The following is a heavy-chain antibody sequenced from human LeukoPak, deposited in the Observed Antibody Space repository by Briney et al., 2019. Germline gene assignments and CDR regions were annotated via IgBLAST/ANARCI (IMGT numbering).Heavy chain of an antibody. V-gene: IGHV4-34*01. Sequence: SETLSLTCAVYGGSFSGYYWSWIRQPPGKGLEWIGEINHSGSTNYNPSLKSRVTISVDTSKNQFSLKLSSVTAADTAVYYCARGGYYDYVRGSYRYRYYFDYWGQGTLVTVSS. CDR2: INHSGST. J-gene: IGHJ4*02. CDR1: GGSFSGYY. D-gene: IGHD3-16*02. CDR3: ARGGYYDYVRGSYRYRYYFDY.